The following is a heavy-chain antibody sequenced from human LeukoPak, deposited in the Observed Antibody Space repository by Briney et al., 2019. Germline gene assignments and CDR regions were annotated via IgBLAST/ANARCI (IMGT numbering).Heavy chain of an antibody. CDR1: GGSISNYY. Sequence: SETLSLTCTGSGGSISNYYWNWIRQPAGKGLEWIGRIYTSGSTNYNPSLKSRVTISVDTSKNQFSLKLSSVTAADTAVYYCVNYYDSSDYQQPNHFDYWGQGTLVTVSS. D-gene: IGHD3-22*01. J-gene: IGHJ4*02. V-gene: IGHV4-4*07. CDR2: IYTSGST. CDR3: VNYYDSSDYQQPNHFDY.